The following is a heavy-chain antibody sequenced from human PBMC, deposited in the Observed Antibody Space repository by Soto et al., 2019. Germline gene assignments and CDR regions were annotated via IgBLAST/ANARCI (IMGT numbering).Heavy chain of an antibody. CDR2: IRGSGGDT. V-gene: IGHV3-23*01. J-gene: IGHJ4*02. D-gene: IGHD3-22*01. CDR1: GFTVSFCA. CDR3: VEGHSDSYDYFDY. Sequence: EVQLLESGGGLVQPGGSLRLSCAASGFTVSFCAMSWVRQAPGKGLEWVSSIRGSGGDTYFADSVRGRFTISSYNSKNTLYLQMNSLRVEDAAVYYGVEGHSDSYDYFDYWGQGTLVTVSS.